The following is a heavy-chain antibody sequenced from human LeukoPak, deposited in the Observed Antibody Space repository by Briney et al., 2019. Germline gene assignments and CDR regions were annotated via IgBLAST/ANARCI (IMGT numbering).Heavy chain of an antibody. CDR2: INGDGRST. Sequence: GGSLRLSCAASGFTLSDYWMHWVRQVPGEGPVWVSRINGDGRSTTYADSVKGRFTISRDNAKNTIFLQMTSLRDEDTAVYYCTRGGLTGQMAAFDYWGQGALVTVSS. CDR1: GFTLSDYW. J-gene: IGHJ4*02. D-gene: IGHD3-9*01. V-gene: IGHV3-74*01. CDR3: TRGGLTGQMAAFDY.